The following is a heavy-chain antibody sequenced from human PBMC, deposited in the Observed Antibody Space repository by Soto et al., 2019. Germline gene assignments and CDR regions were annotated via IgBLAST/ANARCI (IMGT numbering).Heavy chain of an antibody. CDR3: ARDTSRGEYDY. CDR2: INVYNGNT. Sequence: QVQLVQSGAEVKKPGASVKVSCKASGYTFTSYGISWVRQAPGQGLEWMGWINVYNGNTNYAQKLQGRVTMTTDTSTSTASLDLRSLRSDDPAVYFCARDTSRGEYDYWGQGTLVTVSS. J-gene: IGHJ4*02. D-gene: IGHD3-10*01. V-gene: IGHV1-18*01. CDR1: GYTFTSYG.